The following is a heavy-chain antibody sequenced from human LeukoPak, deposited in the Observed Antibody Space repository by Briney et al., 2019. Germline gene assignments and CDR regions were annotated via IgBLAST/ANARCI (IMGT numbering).Heavy chain of an antibody. Sequence: GGSLRLSCAASGXTFSSYSMNWVRQAPGKGLEWVSYISGSSGAIYYADSVKGRFTISRDNAKNSLYLQMNSLRDADTAVYYCARDFRFSFDYWGQGTLVTVSS. V-gene: IGHV3-48*02. CDR2: ISGSSGAI. CDR1: GXTFSSYS. CDR3: ARDFRFSFDY. J-gene: IGHJ4*02. D-gene: IGHD3-3*01.